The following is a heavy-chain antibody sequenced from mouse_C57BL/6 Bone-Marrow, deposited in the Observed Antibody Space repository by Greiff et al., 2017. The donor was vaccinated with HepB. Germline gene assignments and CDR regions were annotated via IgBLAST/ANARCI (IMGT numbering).Heavy chain of an antibody. Sequence: EVQGVESGGDLVKPGGSLKLSCAASGFTFSSYGMSWVRQTPDKRLEWVATISSGGSYTYYPDNVKGRFTISRDNAKNTLYLQMSSLKSEDTAMYYCARRGYSKGGFAYWGQGTLVTVSA. J-gene: IGHJ3*01. D-gene: IGHD2-5*01. CDR1: GFTFSSYG. CDR2: ISSGGSYT. V-gene: IGHV5-6*01. CDR3: ARRGYSKGGFAY.